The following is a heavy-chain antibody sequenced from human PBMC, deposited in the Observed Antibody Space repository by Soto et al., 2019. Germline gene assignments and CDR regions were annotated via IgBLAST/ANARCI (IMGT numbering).Heavy chain of an antibody. V-gene: IGHV3-30-3*01. CDR2: ISYDGSNK. J-gene: IGHJ3*02. D-gene: IGHD3-10*01. CDR3: ARAWFGELSDAFDI. Sequence: QVQLVESGGGVVQPGRSLRLSCAASGFTFSSYAMHWVRQAPGKGLEWVAVISYDGSNKYYADSVKGRFTISRDNSKNTLDLQMNSLRAEDTAVYYCARAWFGELSDAFDIWGQGTMVTVSS. CDR1: GFTFSSYA.